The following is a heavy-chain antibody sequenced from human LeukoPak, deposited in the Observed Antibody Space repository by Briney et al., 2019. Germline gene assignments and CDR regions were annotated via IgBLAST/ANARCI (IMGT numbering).Heavy chain of an antibody. J-gene: IGHJ4*02. CDR3: AKRSYYYDSSGYTEIDY. V-gene: IGHV3-23*01. CDR2: ISGSGGST. Sequence: GGSLRLSCAASGFTFSSYAMRWVRQAPGKGLEWVSAISGSGGSTYYADSVKGRFTISRDNSKNTLYLQMNSLRAEDTAVYYCAKRSYYYDSSGYTEIDYWGQGTLVTVSS. CDR1: GFTFSSYA. D-gene: IGHD3-22*01.